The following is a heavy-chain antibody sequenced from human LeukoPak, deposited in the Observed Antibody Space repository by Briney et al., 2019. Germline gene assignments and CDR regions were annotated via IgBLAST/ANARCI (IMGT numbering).Heavy chain of an antibody. J-gene: IGHJ3*02. Sequence: GGSLRLSCLPSGFTFSNYAMTWVRQAPGKGLEWVSSISGSGGTSYYADSVKGRFTISRDNAKNSLYLQMNSLRADDTALYYCARVGYYADDAFDIWGQGTMVTVSS. CDR3: ARVGYYADDAFDI. D-gene: IGHD3-10*01. CDR2: ISGSGGTS. CDR1: GFTFSNYA. V-gene: IGHV3-48*01.